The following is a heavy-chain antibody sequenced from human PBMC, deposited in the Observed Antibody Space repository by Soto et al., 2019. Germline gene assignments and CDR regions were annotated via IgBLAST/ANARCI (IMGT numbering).Heavy chain of an antibody. CDR1: GFTFSSYA. V-gene: IGHV3-23*01. Sequence: GGSLRLSCAASGFTFSSYAISWVRQAPGKGLEWVSTINSSGASTYYADSVKGRFTISRDNSKNTLYLQMNSLRAEDTAVYYCAKGKTVTTPYYYYGLDVWGQGTTVTVSS. D-gene: IGHD4-4*01. J-gene: IGHJ6*02. CDR3: AKGKTVTTPYYYYGLDV. CDR2: INSSGAST.